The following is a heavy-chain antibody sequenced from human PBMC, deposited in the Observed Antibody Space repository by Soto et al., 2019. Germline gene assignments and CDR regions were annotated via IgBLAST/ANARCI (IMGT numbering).Heavy chain of an antibody. V-gene: IGHV4-34*01. CDR3: ARGARIAAAGNWFDP. D-gene: IGHD6-13*01. J-gene: IGHJ5*02. Sequence: PSETLSLTCAVYGGSFSGYYWSWIRQPPGKGLEWIGEINHSGSTNYNPSLKSRVTISVDTSKNQFSLKLSSVTAADTAVYYCARGARIAAAGNWFDPWGQGTLVTVPQ. CDR2: INHSGST. CDR1: GGSFSGYY.